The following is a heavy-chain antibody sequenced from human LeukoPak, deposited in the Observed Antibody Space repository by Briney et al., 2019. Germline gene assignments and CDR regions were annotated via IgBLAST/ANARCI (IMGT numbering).Heavy chain of an antibody. CDR3: ARDGGTRLGFDP. J-gene: IGHJ5*02. Sequence: SSETLSLTCTVSGGSISSYYWSWIRQPPGKGLEWIGEVSPGGSTRYNPSLRSRVTISLDTSRRRFSLRLSSVTAADTGVYYCARDGGTRLGFDPWGQGTLVTVSS. D-gene: IGHD3-16*01. CDR1: GGSISSYY. V-gene: IGHV4-34*01. CDR2: VSPGGST.